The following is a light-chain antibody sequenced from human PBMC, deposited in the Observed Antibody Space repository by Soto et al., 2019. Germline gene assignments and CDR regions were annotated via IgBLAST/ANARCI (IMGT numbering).Light chain of an antibody. CDR3: GSYTISSTLVI. V-gene: IGLV2-14*01. J-gene: IGLJ2*01. CDR2: EVS. Sequence: QSVLTQPASVSGSPGQSITISCTGTSGDIGGYNFVSWYQQYPGKAPKLLIYEVSNRPPGISSRFSGSKSGNTASLTISGLQAEDEADYYCGSYTISSTLVIFGGGTQLTVL. CDR1: SGDIGGYNF.